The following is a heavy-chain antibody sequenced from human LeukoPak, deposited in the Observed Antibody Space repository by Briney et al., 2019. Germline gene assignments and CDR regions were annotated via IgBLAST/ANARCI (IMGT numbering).Heavy chain of an antibody. CDR2: IRSKANSYAT. D-gene: IGHD6-13*01. J-gene: IGHJ6*03. V-gene: IGHV3-73*01. CDR3: AKGSSSSWYPLLDYYYMDV. Sequence: GGSLRLSCAASGVTFSGSAIHWVRQASGNGREGVGRIRSKANSYATAYAASVKGRFTISRDDSKNTAYLQMNSLKTEDTAVYYCAKGSSSSWYPLLDYYYMDVWGKGTTVTVSS. CDR1: GVTFSGSA.